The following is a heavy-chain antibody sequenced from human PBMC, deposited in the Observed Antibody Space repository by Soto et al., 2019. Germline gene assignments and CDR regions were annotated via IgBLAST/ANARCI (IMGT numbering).Heavy chain of an antibody. D-gene: IGHD3-16*02. V-gene: IGHV4-34*01. CDR1: GGSFSGYY. CDR2: INHSGST. Sequence: SETLSLTCAVYGGSFSGYYWSWIRQPPGKGLEWIGEINHSGSTNYNPSLKSRVTISVDTSKNQFSLKLSSVTAADTAVYYCARVKADYVWGSYRPYRYFDYWGQGTLVTVSS. CDR3: ARVKADYVWGSYRPYRYFDY. J-gene: IGHJ4*02.